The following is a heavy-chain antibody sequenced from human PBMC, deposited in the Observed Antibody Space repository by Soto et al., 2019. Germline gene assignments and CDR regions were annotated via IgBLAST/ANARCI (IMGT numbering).Heavy chain of an antibody. CDR1: GFSLTPDGGA. V-gene: IGHV2-5*05. J-gene: IGHJ4*02. CDR3: THKTGHGACVSFCYFAY. D-gene: IGHD2-8*01. CDR2: IDWDDDK. Sequence: QITLKEAGPTLVKPTQTLTLTCTFSGFSLTPDGGAVAWIRQPPGKDLEWLGLIDWDDDKRYGASLESRLTSTGDSSKNQEVLSLTNMAAEDTVTYFGTHKTGHGACVSFCYFAYWGPGALVTVSS.